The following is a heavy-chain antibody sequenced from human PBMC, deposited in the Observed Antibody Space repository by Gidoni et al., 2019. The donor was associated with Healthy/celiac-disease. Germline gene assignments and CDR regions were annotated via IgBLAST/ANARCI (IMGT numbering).Heavy chain of an antibody. CDR3: ARGGGPLCSGGSCYSEH. J-gene: IGHJ4*02. D-gene: IGHD2-15*01. Sequence: RFTISRDNSKNTLYLQMNSLRAEDTAVYYCARGGGPLCSGGSCYSEHWGQGTLVTVSS. V-gene: IGHV3-30*01.